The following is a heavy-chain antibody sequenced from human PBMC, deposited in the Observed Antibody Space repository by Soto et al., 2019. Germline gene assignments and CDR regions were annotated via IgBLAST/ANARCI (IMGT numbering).Heavy chain of an antibody. Sequence: ESGGGVVQPGRSLRLSCAASGFTFSSYGMHWVRQAPGKGLEWVAVISYDGSNKYYADSVKGRFTISRDNSKNTLYLQMNSLRAEDTAVYYCANVGGYSDYWGQGTLVTVSS. V-gene: IGHV3-30*18. CDR1: GFTFSSYG. D-gene: IGHD5-18*01. J-gene: IGHJ4*02. CDR2: ISYDGSNK. CDR3: ANVGGYSDY.